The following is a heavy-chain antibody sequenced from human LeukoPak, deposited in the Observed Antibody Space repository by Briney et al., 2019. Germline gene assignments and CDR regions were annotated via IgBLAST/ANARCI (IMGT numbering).Heavy chain of an antibody. CDR2: IKPKTDGETT. CDR1: GFTFSDYY. J-gene: IGHJ4*02. V-gene: IGHV3-15*01. D-gene: IGHD2-21*01. CDR3: ITPLPYSAQ. Sequence: GGSLRLSCAASGFTFSDYYMSWIRQAPGKGLEWVGRIKPKTDGETTEYAAPVKDRFSISRDDSKSMMYLQMNSLKTEDTAVYYCITPLPYSAQGGQGTLVTVSS.